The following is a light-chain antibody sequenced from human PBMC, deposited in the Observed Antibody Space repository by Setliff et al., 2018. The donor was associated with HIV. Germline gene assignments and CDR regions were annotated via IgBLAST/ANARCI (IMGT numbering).Light chain of an antibody. J-gene: IGLJ1*01. Sequence: QSVLTQPASMSGSPGQSITISCTGTSSDVGGYNLVSWYQQHPGKAPKLMIYEVSKRPSGVSNRFSGSKFGNTASLTISGLQAEDEADYYCCSYAGSSAFYVFGTGTKVTVL. CDR3: CSYAGSSAFYV. CDR2: EVS. V-gene: IGLV2-23*02. CDR1: SSDVGGYNL.